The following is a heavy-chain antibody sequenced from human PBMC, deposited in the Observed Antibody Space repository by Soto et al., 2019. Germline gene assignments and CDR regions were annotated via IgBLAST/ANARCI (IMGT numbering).Heavy chain of an antibody. CDR2: ISSSSSYI. V-gene: IGHV3-21*01. J-gene: IGHJ6*02. CDR3: ARRIAARQNYYYYYGMDV. D-gene: IGHD6-6*01. Sequence: GGSLRLSCAASGFTFSSYSMNWFRQAPGKGLEWVSSISSSSSYIYYADSVKGRFTISRDNAKNSLYLQMNSLRAEDTAVYYCARRIAARQNYYYYYGMDVWGQGTTVTVSS. CDR1: GFTFSSYS.